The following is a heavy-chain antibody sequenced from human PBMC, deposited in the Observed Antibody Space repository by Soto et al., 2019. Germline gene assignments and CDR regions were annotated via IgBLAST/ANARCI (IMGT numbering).Heavy chain of an antibody. CDR2: INWNDDK. V-gene: IGHV2-5*01. Sequence: QITLKESGPTLVIPTQTLTLTCTFSGFSLTTKGVGVAWIRQPPGKALEWLALINWNDDKRYSRSLKNRLTITKESSNYQVALTMTNMDPVDKATYFCAHSLASIAVPGLHYLDPCGEGTLATVSA. D-gene: IGHD6-19*01. CDR3: AHSLASIAVPGLHYLDP. CDR1: GFSLTTKGVG. J-gene: IGHJ5*02.